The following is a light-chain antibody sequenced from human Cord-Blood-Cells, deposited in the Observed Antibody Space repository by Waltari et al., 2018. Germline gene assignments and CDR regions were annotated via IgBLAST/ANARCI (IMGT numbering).Light chain of an antibody. J-gene: IGKJ2*01. Sequence: DIQMTQPPSSLSASVGDRVTITCRASPSISSYLNWYQQKPGKAPTRLIYAAYSLQSGVPARFSGSGSGTDFTLTISSLQPEDFATYYCQQSYSTPPTFGQGTKLEIK. CDR3: QQSYSTPPT. V-gene: IGKV1-39*01. CDR1: PSISSY. CDR2: AAY.